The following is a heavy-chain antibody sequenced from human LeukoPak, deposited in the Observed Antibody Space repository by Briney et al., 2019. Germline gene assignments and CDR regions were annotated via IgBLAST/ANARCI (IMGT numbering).Heavy chain of an antibody. V-gene: IGHV3-48*04. J-gene: IGHJ3*02. CDR1: RFTFHTYG. CDR2: ISGQSDII. CDR3: ARDSTMTGRSAFDI. D-gene: IGHD2/OR15-2a*01. Sequence: GGSLRLSCAASRFTFHTYGMNWVRQAPGKGLEWISYISGQSDIIHYGDSVKGRFTISRDNAKNSLYLQMNSLRAEDTAVYYCARDSTMTGRSAFDIWGQGTMVTVSS.